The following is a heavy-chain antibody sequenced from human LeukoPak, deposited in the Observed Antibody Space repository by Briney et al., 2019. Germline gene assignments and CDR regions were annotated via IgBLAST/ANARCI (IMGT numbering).Heavy chain of an antibody. CDR3: ARTDYYDSSGYYFDY. J-gene: IGHJ4*02. CDR2: IYYSGST. CDR1: GGSISSSSYY. V-gene: IGHV4-39*01. D-gene: IGHD3-22*01. Sequence: SETLSLTCTVSGGSISSSSYYWGWIRQPPGKGLEWIGSIYYSGSTYYNPSLKSRVTISVDTSKNRFSLKLSSVTAADTAVYYCARTDYYDSSGYYFDYWGQGTLVTVSS.